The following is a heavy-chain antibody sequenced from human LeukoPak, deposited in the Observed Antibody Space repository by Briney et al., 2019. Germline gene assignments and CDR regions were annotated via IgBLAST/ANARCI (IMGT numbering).Heavy chain of an antibody. V-gene: IGHV1-69*05. D-gene: IGHD2-15*01. CDR1: GGTFSSYA. CDR3: ARVVVVAANYYFDY. CDR2: IIPIFGTA. Sequence: SVKVSCKASGGTFSSYAISWVRQAPGQGLEWMGGIIPIFGTANYAQKFQGRVTITTDESTSTAYMELSSLRSEGTAVYYCARVVVVAANYYFDYWGQGTLVTVSS. J-gene: IGHJ4*02.